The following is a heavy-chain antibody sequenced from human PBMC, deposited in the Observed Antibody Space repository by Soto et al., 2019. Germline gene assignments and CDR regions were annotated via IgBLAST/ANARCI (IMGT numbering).Heavy chain of an antibody. J-gene: IGHJ5*02. CDR2: FYTTGRA. V-gene: IGHV4-4*07. CDR3: AREPIVEGPPGYNWFDP. Sequence: SETLSLTCSVSGGSISSSCWNWIRQPAGKGLEWIGRFYTTGRARYNPSLKGRLTLSGDTPKNQFSLRLGSVTAADTAVYYCAREPIVEGPPGYNWFDPWGQGILVTVSS. D-gene: IGHD3-22*01. CDR1: GGSISSSC.